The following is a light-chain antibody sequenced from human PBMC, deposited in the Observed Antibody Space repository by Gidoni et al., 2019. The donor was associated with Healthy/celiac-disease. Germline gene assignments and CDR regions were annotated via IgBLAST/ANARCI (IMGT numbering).Light chain of an antibody. CDR1: QSVLYSSNNKNY. V-gene: IGKV4-1*01. CDR2: WAS. CDR3: QQYYSTPPVT. Sequence: DIGMTQYPDSLAVSLGERATINCKSSQSVLYSSNNKNYLAWYQQKPGQPPKLLIYWASTRESGVPDRFSGSGSGTDFTLTISSLQAEDVAVYYCQQYYSTPPVTFGGGTKVEIK. J-gene: IGKJ4*01.